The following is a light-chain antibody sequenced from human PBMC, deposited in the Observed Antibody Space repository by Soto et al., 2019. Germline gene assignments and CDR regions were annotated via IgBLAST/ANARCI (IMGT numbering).Light chain of an antibody. CDR2: LNSDGSH. Sequence: QSVLTQSPSASASLGASVKLTCTLSSGHNNYAIAWHQQQPEKGPRYLMKLNSDGSHTKGDGIPDRFSGSSSGAERYLTISSLQSEDEADYYCQTWGTYVVFGGGTKLTVL. CDR1: SGHNNYA. CDR3: QTWGTYVV. J-gene: IGLJ2*01. V-gene: IGLV4-69*01.